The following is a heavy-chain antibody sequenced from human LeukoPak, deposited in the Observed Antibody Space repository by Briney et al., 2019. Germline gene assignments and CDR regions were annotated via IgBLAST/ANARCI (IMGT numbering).Heavy chain of an antibody. J-gene: IGHJ4*02. CDR3: VSRGCTANACSAASFRCFDH. D-gene: IGHD2-2*01. CDR1: GLTFSRYW. Sequence: GGSLRLSCAASGLTFSRYWLTWVRQAPGKGLEWVANINQDGSDENYVDSVRGRFTVSRDNAKNSLRLQMNNLRNEDTAVYHCVSRGCTANACSAASFRCFDHWGRGTRVTVSS. V-gene: IGHV3-7*03. CDR2: INQDGSDE.